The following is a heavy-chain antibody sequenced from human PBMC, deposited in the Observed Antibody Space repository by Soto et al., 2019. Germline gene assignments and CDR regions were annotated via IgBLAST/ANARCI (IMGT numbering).Heavy chain of an antibody. CDR2: IYYSGST. Sequence: SETLSLTCTVSGGSISSSSYYWGWIRQPPGKGLEWIGSIYYSGSTYYNPSLKSRVTISVDTSKNQFSLKLSSVTAADTAVYYCARYWIAALTFDYWGQGTLVTVSS. D-gene: IGHD6-6*01. V-gene: IGHV4-39*01. J-gene: IGHJ4*02. CDR3: ARYWIAALTFDY. CDR1: GGSISSSSYY.